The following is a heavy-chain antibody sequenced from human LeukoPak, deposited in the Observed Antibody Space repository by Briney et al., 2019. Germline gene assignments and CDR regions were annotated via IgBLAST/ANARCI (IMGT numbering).Heavy chain of an antibody. CDR2: IIPILGIT. CDR3: VRGDYGGNRGGFYI. CDR1: GHTFSSYT. D-gene: IGHD4-23*01. J-gene: IGHJ3*02. Sequence: GASVKLSCKASGHTFSSYTIIWARQAPGQGLEWMGRIIPILGITNYAENLQGRVTITADKSTNTAYMDLNRLICGDTAVYYCVRGDYGGNRGGFYIWGQGTMVTVSS. V-gene: IGHV1-69*02.